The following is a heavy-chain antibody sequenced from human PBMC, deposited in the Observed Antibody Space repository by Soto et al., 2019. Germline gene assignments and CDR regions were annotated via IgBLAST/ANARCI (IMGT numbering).Heavy chain of an antibody. CDR2: ISYDGSNK. CDR3: AREDYYGMDV. CDR1: GFNFSNHY. Sequence: GGPMRVRCAASGFNFSNHYSSRIRQAPGKGLEWVAVISYDGSNKYYADSVKGRFTISRDNSKNTLYLQMNSLRAEDTAVYYCAREDYYGMDVWGQGTTVTVSS. V-gene: IGHV3-30-3*01. J-gene: IGHJ6*02.